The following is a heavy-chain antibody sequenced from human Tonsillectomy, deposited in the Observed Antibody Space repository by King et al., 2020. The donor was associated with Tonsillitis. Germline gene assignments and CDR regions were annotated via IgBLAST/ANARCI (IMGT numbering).Heavy chain of an antibody. CDR3: TIRSYGDYFDS. J-gene: IGHJ4*02. D-gene: IGHD3-10*01. V-gene: IGHV3-49*05. CDR2: IRSKAYGGTT. CDR1: GFTFGDYA. Sequence: VQLVESGGGLVKPGRSLRLSCTASGFTFGDYAMSWFRQAPGKGLEGVGFIRSKAYGGTTEYAASVKGRFTIARDDSKSIAYLQMNSLKTEDTAVYFCTIRSYGDYFDSWGQGTLVTVSS.